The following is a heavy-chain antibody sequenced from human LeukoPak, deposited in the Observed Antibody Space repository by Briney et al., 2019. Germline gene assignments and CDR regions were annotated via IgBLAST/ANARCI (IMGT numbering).Heavy chain of an antibody. CDR3: AKCSTSAYTTGWCNWIDP. D-gene: IGHD6-19*01. J-gene: IGHJ5*02. V-gene: IGHV3-23*01. CDR2: TVSRGTT. Sequence: GGSLRLSCVAPGFTFTSDAMNWVRQAPGKGLEWVSSTVSRGTTQYADSVKGRFTVSRDTSKNTLYLQMNSLRADDTAVYYCAKCSTSAYTTGWCNWIDPWGQGTLVTVSS. CDR1: GFTFTSDA.